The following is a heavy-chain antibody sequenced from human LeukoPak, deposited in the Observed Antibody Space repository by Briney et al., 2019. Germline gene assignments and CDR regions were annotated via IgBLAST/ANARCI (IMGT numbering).Heavy chain of an antibody. Sequence: ASVKVSCKASGYTFTGYYMHWVRQAPAQGLEWMGWLNPHNGDTNYVQKFQGRVTMTRDTSISTAFMELSSLRSDDTAVYYCARVDQRISFYFDYWGQGTLITVSS. D-gene: IGHD3-16*02. V-gene: IGHV1-2*02. CDR2: LNPHNGDT. J-gene: IGHJ4*02. CDR3: ARVDQRISFYFDY. CDR1: GYTFTGYY.